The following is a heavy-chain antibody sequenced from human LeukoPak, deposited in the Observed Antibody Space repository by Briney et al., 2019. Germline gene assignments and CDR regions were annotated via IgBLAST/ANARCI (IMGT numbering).Heavy chain of an antibody. D-gene: IGHD6-6*01. Sequence: PGGSLRLSCAASGFTFSSYAMSWVRQAPGKGLEWVSAISGSGGSTYYADSVKGRFTISRDNSKNTLYLQMNSLRAEDTAVYYCARIRAARQYLDYWGQGTLVTVSS. CDR2: ISGSGGST. J-gene: IGHJ4*02. CDR3: ARIRAARQYLDY. V-gene: IGHV3-23*01. CDR1: GFTFSSYA.